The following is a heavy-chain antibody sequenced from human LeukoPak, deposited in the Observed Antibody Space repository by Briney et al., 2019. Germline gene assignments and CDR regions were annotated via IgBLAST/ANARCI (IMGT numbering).Heavy chain of an antibody. Sequence: ASVKVSCKASGYTFTSYDINWVRQATGQGLEWMGWMNPNSGNTGYAQKFQGRVTMTRNTSISTAYMELSSLRSEDTAVYYCARGSRSSWGAPDYYYYYMDVWGKGTTVTASS. D-gene: IGHD3-16*01. CDR3: ARGSRSSWGAPDYYYYYMDV. V-gene: IGHV1-8*01. J-gene: IGHJ6*03. CDR2: MNPNSGNT. CDR1: GYTFTSYD.